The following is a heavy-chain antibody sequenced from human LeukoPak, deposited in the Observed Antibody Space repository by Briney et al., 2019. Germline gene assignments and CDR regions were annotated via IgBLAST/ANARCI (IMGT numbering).Heavy chain of an antibody. V-gene: IGHV3-23*01. CDR3: AKDRRIAAAGTPDLFDY. D-gene: IGHD6-13*01. Sequence: PGGSLRLSCAASGFTFSSYAMSWVRQAPGKGLEWVSAISGSGGSTYYADSVKGRFTISRDNSENTLYLQMNSLRAEDTAVYYCAKDRRIAAAGTPDLFDYWGQGTLVTVSS. J-gene: IGHJ4*02. CDR2: ISGSGGST. CDR1: GFTFSSYA.